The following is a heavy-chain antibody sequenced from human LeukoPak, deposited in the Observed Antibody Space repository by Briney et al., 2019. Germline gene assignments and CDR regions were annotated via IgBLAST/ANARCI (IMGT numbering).Heavy chain of an antibody. Sequence: SETLSLTCAVYGGSFSGYYWSWIRQPPGKGLEWIGEINHSGSTNYNPSLKSRVTISVDTSKNQFSLKLSSVTAADTAVYYCARGVDGPWGQGTLVTVSS. D-gene: IGHD5-24*01. J-gene: IGHJ5*02. CDR1: GGSFSGYY. CDR2: INHSGST. V-gene: IGHV4-34*01. CDR3: ARGVDGP.